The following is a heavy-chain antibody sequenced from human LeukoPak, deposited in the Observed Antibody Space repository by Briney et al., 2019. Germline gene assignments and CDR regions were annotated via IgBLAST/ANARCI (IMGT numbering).Heavy chain of an antibody. CDR3: ARSPYSSGWYVMYFQH. D-gene: IGHD6-19*01. V-gene: IGHV1-2*04. CDR2: INPNSGGT. CDR1: GYTFTGYY. J-gene: IGHJ1*01. Sequence: ASVKVSCKASGYTFTGYYMHWVRQAPGQWLEWMGWINPNSGGTNYAQKFQGWVTMTRDTSISTAYMELSRLRSDDTAVYYCARSPYSSGWYVMYFQHWGQGTLDTVSS.